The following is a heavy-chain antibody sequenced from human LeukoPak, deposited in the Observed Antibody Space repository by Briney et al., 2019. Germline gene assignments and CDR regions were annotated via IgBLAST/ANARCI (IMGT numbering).Heavy chain of an antibody. CDR2: ISWNSGSI. CDR3: AKDIGWELPLAAFDI. D-gene: IGHD1-26*01. CDR1: GFTFDDYA. Sequence: PGRSLRLSCAASGFTFDDYAMHWVRQAPGKGLEWVSGISWNSGSIGYADSVKGRFTISRDNAKNSLHLQMNSLRAEDTALYYCAKDIGWELPLAAFDIWGQGTMVTVSS. V-gene: IGHV3-9*01. J-gene: IGHJ3*02.